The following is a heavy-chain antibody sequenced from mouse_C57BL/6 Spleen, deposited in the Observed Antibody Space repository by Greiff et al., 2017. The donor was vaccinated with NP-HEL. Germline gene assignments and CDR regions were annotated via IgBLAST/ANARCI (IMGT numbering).Heavy chain of an antibody. Sequence: EVKLMESGGDLVKPGGSLKLSCAASGFTFSSYGMSWVRQTPDKRLEWVATISSGGSYTYYPDSVKGRFTISRDNAKNTLYLQMSSLKSEDTAMYYFARHGDGRVDYAMDYWGQGTSVTVSS. CDR3: ARHGDGRVDYAMDY. CDR1: GFTFSSYG. J-gene: IGHJ4*01. CDR2: ISSGGSYT. V-gene: IGHV5-6*01. D-gene: IGHD1-1*01.